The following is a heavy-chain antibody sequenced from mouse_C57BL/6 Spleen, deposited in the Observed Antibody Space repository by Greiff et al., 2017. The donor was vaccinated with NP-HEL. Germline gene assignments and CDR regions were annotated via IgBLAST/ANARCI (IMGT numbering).Heavy chain of an antibody. CDR1: GYSFTSYY. CDR3: ARGNWDRYAMDY. J-gene: IGHJ4*01. V-gene: IGHV1-66*01. D-gene: IGHD4-1*01. Sequence: QVQLQQSGPELVKPGASVKISCKASGYSFTSYYIHWVKQRPGQGLEWIGWIYPGSGNTKYNEKFKGKATLTADTSSSTAYMQLSSLTSEDSAVYYCARGNWDRYAMDYWGQGTSVTVSS. CDR2: IYPGSGNT.